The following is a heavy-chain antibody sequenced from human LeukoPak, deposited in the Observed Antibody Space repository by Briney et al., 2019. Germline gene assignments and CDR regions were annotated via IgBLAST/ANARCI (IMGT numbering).Heavy chain of an antibody. CDR3: ARNLDYYGSGSSSY. D-gene: IGHD3-10*01. CDR1: GYTFTGYY. J-gene: IGHJ4*02. V-gene: IGHV1-2*02. CDR2: INPNSGGT. Sequence: ASVKVSCKASGYTFTGYYMHWVRQAPRQGLEWMGWINPNSGGTNYAQKFQGRVTMTRDTSISTAYMELSRLRSDDTAVYYCARNLDYYGSGSSSYWGQGTLVTVSS.